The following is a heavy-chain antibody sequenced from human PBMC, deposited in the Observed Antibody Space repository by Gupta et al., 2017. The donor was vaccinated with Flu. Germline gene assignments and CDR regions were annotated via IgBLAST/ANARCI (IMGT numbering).Heavy chain of an antibody. Sequence: EVQLLESGGALVQPGASLTLSCVASGFNFSAYARSWVRQAPGKGLEGVSALSGSTAYTFHSDSVKGRFTISRDNSKNTLYLQMNSLRADDTAVYYCAKTVILPGHFQNWGQGTLVTVSS. J-gene: IGHJ1*01. V-gene: IGHV3-23*01. CDR2: LSGSTAYT. CDR3: AKTVILPGHFQN. CDR1: GFNFSAYA. D-gene: IGHD3-22*01.